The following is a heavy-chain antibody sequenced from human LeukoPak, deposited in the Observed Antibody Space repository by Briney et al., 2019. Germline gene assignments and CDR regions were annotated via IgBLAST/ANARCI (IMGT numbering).Heavy chain of an antibody. V-gene: IGHV3-21*01. J-gene: IGHJ4*02. D-gene: IGHD5-24*01. CDR3: ARGVEMATVRNYFDY. Sequence: KSGGSLRLSCAASGFTFSSYNMNWVRQAPGKGLEWVSSISSSSSYIYYADSVKGRFTISRDNAKNSLYLQMNSLGAEDTAVYYCARGVEMATVRNYFDYWGQGTLVTVSS. CDR2: ISSSSSYI. CDR1: GFTFSSYN.